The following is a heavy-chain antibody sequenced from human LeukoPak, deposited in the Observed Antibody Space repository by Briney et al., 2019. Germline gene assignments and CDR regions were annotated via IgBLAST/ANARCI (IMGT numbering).Heavy chain of an antibody. J-gene: IGHJ3*02. CDR3: AKGTSSSSWGGNAFDI. CDR1: GFTFSSYE. CDR2: ISSSGSTI. Sequence: GGSLRLSCAASGFTFSSYEMNWVRQAPGKGLEWVSYISSSGSTIYYADSVKGRFTISRDNAKNSLYLQMNSLRAEDMALYYCAKGTSSSSWGGNAFDIWGQGTMVTVSS. V-gene: IGHV3-48*03. D-gene: IGHD6-13*01.